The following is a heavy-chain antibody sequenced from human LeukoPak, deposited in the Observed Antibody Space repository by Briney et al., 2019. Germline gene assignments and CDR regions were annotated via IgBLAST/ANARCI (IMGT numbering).Heavy chain of an antibody. D-gene: IGHD3-3*01. CDR3: ARDGFCDF. CDR1: GFTFRNFS. Sequence: GGSLRLSCAASGFTFRNFSMNWVRQAPGKGLEWVAYISSSGDTTYYADSVNGRFTISRDNAKNSLHLQMNSLRVDDSALYCCARDGFCDFWGQGTLVTVSS. CDR2: ISSSGDTT. J-gene: IGHJ4*02. V-gene: IGHV3-48*04.